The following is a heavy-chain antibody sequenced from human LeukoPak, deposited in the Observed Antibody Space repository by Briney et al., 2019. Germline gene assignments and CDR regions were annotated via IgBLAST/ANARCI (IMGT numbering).Heavy chain of an antibody. CDR3: ARDPRITIFGVVITGDNWFDL. V-gene: IGHV3-74*01. J-gene: IGHJ5*02. Sequence: GMSLRLSCAASGFTFSSYWMHWVRQAPGKGLVWVSRINSDGSSTSYADSVKGRFTISRDNAKNTLYLQMNSLRAEDTAVYYCARDPRITIFGVVITGDNWFDLWGQGTLVTVSS. CDR1: GFTFSSYW. CDR2: INSDGSST. D-gene: IGHD3-3*01.